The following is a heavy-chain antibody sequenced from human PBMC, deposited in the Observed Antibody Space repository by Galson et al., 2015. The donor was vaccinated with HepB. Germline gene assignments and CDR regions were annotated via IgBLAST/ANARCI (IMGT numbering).Heavy chain of an antibody. Sequence: SVKVSCKASGYTFTGYYMHWVRQAPGQGLEWMGRINPNSGGTNYAQKFQGRVTMTRDTSISTAYMELSRLRSDDTAVYYCARDPSSLGYNWFDPWGQGTLVTVSS. CDR1: GYTFTGYY. V-gene: IGHV1-2*06. CDR3: ARDPSSLGYNWFDP. J-gene: IGHJ5*02. CDR2: INPNSGGT. D-gene: IGHD7-27*01.